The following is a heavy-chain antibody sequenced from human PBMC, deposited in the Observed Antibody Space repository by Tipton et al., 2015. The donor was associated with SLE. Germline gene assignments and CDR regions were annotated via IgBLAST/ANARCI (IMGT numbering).Heavy chain of an antibody. CDR1: GGSISSGGYY. J-gene: IGHJ6*03. Sequence: TLSLTCTVSGGSISSGGYYWSWIRQHPGKGLEWIGYISYSGGSKYNPSLKSRVTMSLDTSKKQFSLTLKSVTAADTAIYYCARDPDLERSYYYYYYIDVWDKGTTVTVSS. CDR3: ARDPDLERSYYYYYYIDV. D-gene: IGHD1-1*01. CDR2: ISYSGGS. V-gene: IGHV4-61*08.